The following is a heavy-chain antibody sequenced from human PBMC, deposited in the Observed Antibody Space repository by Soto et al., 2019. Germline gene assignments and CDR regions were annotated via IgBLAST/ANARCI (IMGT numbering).Heavy chain of an antibody. Sequence: PSETLSLTCAVNGGSLSGYYWSWIRQSPGKGLEWIGEINHRGSSDYNPSLKSRVTLSIDASMNHVTLELTSVTAADTDVYYCERSDNRNSLYGVDVWGQGTAVTVSS. CDR3: ERSDNRNSLYGVDV. CDR2: INHRGSS. D-gene: IGHD1-7*01. J-gene: IGHJ6*02. V-gene: IGHV4-34*01. CDR1: GGSLSGYY.